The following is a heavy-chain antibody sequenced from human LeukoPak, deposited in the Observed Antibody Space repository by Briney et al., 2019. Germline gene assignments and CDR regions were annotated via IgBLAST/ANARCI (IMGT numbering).Heavy chain of an antibody. D-gene: IGHD6-19*01. Sequence: PGGSLRLSCAASGFTFSSYEMNWVRQAPGKGLEWVSYITSSSSTRYYADSVKGRFTISRDNAKNSLYLQMNSLRAEDTAVYYCARYATVAAHRDFDYWGQGTLVTVSS. CDR2: ITSSSSTR. V-gene: IGHV3-48*01. CDR1: GFTFSSYE. CDR3: ARYATVAAHRDFDY. J-gene: IGHJ4*02.